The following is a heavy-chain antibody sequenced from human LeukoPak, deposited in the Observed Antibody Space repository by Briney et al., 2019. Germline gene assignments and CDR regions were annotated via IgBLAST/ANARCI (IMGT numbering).Heavy chain of an antibody. CDR1: GFTFSSYA. D-gene: IGHD6-13*01. CDR2: ISSNGGST. V-gene: IGHV3-64D*06. J-gene: IGHJ4*02. Sequence: GGSLRLSCSASGFTFSSYAMHWVRQAPGKGLEYVSAISSNGGSTYYADSVKGRFTISRDNSKNTLYLQMSSLRAEDTAVYYCTRSNIAAAGTCNYWGQGTLVTVSS. CDR3: TRSNIAAAGTCNY.